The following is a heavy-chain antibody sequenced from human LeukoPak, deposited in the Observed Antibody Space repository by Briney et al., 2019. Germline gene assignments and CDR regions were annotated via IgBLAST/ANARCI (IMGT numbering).Heavy chain of an antibody. CDR2: IYSGGST. J-gene: IGHJ4*02. D-gene: IGHD6-19*01. CDR1: GFTVSSNY. V-gene: IGHV3-53*01. CDR3: ARGPYSSGCNY. Sequence: GGSLRLSCAASGFTVSSNYMSWVRQAPGKGLEWVSVIYSGGSTYYADSVKGRFTISRDNSKNTLYLRMNSLRAEDTAVYYCARGPYSSGCNYWGQGALVTVSS.